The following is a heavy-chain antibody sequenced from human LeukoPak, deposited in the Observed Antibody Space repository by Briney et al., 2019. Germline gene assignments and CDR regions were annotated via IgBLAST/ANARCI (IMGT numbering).Heavy chain of an antibody. J-gene: IGHJ4*02. CDR3: AREGGSLSVHGFHPGY. D-gene: IGHD3-10*01. CDR1: GFIFSRHG. V-gene: IGHV3-33*01. CDR2: IWPDGRTR. Sequence: PGGSLRLSCAASGFIFSRHGMHWVRQAPGKGLEWVALIWPDGRTRYYADSVNGRFNISRDTSKNTLYLQMNSLRAEDTAVYYCAREGGSLSVHGFHPGYWGQGTLVTVSS.